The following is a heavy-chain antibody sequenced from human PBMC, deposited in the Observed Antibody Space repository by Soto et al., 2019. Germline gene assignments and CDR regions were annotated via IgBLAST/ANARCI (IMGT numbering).Heavy chain of an antibody. CDR2: ISGNGITT. CDR1: GFTLNHYA. D-gene: IGHD3-10*01. Sequence: GGSLRLSCAASGFTLNHYAMSWVRQAPGKGLEWVSAISGNGITTYSADSVRGRFTISSDNSENTQSLQLNILRHDDTAVYYCTRDAISRGRGSIYWFDPWGQGTLVTVSS. V-gene: IGHV3-23*01. CDR3: TRDAISRGRGSIYWFDP. J-gene: IGHJ5*02.